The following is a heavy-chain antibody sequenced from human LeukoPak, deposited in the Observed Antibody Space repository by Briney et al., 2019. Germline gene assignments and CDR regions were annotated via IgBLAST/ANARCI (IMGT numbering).Heavy chain of an antibody. Sequence: GGSLRLSCAASGFTFDDYTMHWVRQAPGKGLEWVSLISWDGGSTYYADSVKGRFTISRDNSKNSLYLQMNSLRTENTALYYCAKGGEYYFDYWGQGTLVTVSS. CDR2: ISWDGGST. V-gene: IGHV3-43*01. CDR1: GFTFDDYT. J-gene: IGHJ4*02. CDR3: AKGGEYYFDY.